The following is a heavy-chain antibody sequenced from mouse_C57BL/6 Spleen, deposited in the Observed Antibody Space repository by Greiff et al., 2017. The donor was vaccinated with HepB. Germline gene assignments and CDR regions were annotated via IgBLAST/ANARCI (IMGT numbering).Heavy chain of an antibody. Sequence: DVMLVESGGGLVKPGGSLKLSCAASGFTFSDYGMHWVRQAPEKGLEWVAYISSGSSTIYYADTVKGRFTISRDNAKNTLFLQMTSLRSEDTAMYYCARRDGSSYDYFDYWGQGTTLTVSS. CDR3: ARRDGSSYDYFDY. V-gene: IGHV5-17*01. CDR1: GFTFSDYG. J-gene: IGHJ2*01. CDR2: ISSGSSTI. D-gene: IGHD1-1*01.